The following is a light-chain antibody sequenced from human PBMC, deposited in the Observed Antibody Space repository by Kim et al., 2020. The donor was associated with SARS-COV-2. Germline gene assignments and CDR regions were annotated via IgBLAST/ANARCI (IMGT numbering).Light chain of an antibody. CDR1: SSNIGAGYD. J-gene: IGLJ1*01. V-gene: IGLV1-40*01. CDR2: DTT. Sequence: QSVLTQSPSVSGAPGQRVTISCTGSSSNIGAGYDVHWYQQLPGTAPKVLIFDTTDRPSGVPDRFSGSKSGTSASLAITGLQPEDEADYYCQSYDNSLTGYVFGTGTKVTVL. CDR3: QSYDNSLTGYV.